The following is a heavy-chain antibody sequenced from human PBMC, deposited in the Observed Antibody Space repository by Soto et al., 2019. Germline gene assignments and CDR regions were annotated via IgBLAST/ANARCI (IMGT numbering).Heavy chain of an antibody. CDR1: GDSASSNTAS. D-gene: IGHD5-12*01. J-gene: IGHJ5*02. Sequence: SQTLSLTCAISGDSASSNTASWNWIRQSPSRGLEGLGRTYFRSKWYNDYAVSVKSRIIINPDTSNNQFSLQLNSVTPEDTAVYFCAKGDNLGPKTGYAFDPWGQGIMVTVSS. V-gene: IGHV6-1*01. CDR2: TYFRSKWYN. CDR3: AKGDNLGPKTGYAFDP.